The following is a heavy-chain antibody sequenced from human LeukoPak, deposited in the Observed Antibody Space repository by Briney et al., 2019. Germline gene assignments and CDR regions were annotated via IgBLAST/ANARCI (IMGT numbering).Heavy chain of an antibody. J-gene: IGHJ4*02. Sequence: ASVKVSCKASGYTFTGYYMQWVRQAPGQGLEWMGWIHPSSGDINYSQKFQGRVTMTRDTSISTAYMELSRLTSDDTAVYYCARVRGYDYVWGSCPCWGQGTLVAVSS. V-gene: IGHV1-2*02. CDR3: ARVRGYDYVWGSCPC. D-gene: IGHD3-16*01. CDR1: GYTFTGYY. CDR2: IHPSSGDI.